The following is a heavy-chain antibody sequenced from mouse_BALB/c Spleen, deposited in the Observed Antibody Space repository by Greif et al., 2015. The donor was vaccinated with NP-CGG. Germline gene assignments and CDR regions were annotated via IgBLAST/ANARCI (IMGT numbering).Heavy chain of an antibody. CDR3: ARRTGTEAMDY. D-gene: IGHD4-1*01. J-gene: IGHJ4*01. CDR1: GYTFTDYY. V-gene: IGHV1-84*02. Sequence: VQLQQSGPELVKPGASVKISCKASGYTFTDYYINWVKQKPGQGLEWIGWIYPGSGNTEYNEKFKGEATLTVDTSSSTAYMQLSSLTSEDTAVYFCARRTGTEAMDYWGQGTSVTVSS. CDR2: IYPGSGNT.